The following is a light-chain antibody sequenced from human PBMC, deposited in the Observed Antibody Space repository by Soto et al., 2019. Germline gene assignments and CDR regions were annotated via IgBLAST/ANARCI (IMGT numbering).Light chain of an antibody. CDR3: TSYTFASTWV. CDR2: EVS. CDR1: SSDIGTYNY. Sequence: QSALTQPASVSGSPGQSITISCTGTSSDIGTYNYVSWYQQHPGIAPKLMIFEVSNRPSGVSYRFSGSKSGNTASLTISGLQAEDEAYYYCTSYTFASTWVFGGGTKLTVL. J-gene: IGLJ3*02. V-gene: IGLV2-14*01.